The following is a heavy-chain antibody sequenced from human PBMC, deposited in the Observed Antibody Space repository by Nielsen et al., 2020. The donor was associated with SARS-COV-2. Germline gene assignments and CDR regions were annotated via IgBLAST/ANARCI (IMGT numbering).Heavy chain of an antibody. D-gene: IGHD3-3*01. J-gene: IGHJ6*02. CDR3: ARGHTQRGILEWLLPTYGMDV. Sequence: GESLKISCAASGFTFSNSDMNWVHQAPGKGLVWVSRINSDGSSTSYADSVKGRFTISRDNAKNTLYLQMNSLRAEDTAVYYCARGHTQRGILEWLLPTYGMDVWGQGTTVTVSS. V-gene: IGHV3-74*01. CDR2: INSDGSST. CDR1: GFTFSNSD.